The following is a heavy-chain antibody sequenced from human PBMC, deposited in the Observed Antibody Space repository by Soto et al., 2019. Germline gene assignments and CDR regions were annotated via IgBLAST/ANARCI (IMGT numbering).Heavy chain of an antibody. CDR1: GFTFSSYA. D-gene: IGHD6-19*01. CDR2: ISYDGSNK. Sequence: QVQLVESGGGVVQPGRSLRLSCTASGFTFSSYAMHWVRQAPGKGLEWVAVISYDGSNKYYADSVKGRFTISRDNSKNTLYLQMNILRAEDTAVYYCARGLTVGWYDWGQGTLVTVSS. CDR3: ARGLTVGWYD. J-gene: IGHJ4*02. V-gene: IGHV3-30-3*01.